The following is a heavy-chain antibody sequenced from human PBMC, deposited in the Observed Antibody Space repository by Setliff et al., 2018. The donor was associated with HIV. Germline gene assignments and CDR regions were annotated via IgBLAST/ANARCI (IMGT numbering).Heavy chain of an antibody. CDR1: GYTFATYA. V-gene: IGHV1-3*01. Sequence: GASVKVSCKASGYTFATYAVLWVRQAPGQGLESMGWINLGNGNTRYSQKFQGRVTISMNASATTLYMELSSLRSEDTAVYYCARGRGDDYGDYSYYYYMDVWGKGTTVTVSS. CDR3: ARGRGDDYGDYSYYYYMDV. D-gene: IGHD4-17*01. CDR2: INLGNGNT. J-gene: IGHJ6*03.